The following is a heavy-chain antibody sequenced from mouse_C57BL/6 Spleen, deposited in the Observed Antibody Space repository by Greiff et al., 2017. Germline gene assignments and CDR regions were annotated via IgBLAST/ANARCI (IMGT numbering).Heavy chain of an antibody. V-gene: IGHV1-42*01. CDR3: APLYYDYAWFAY. Sequence: VQLKQSGPELVKPGASVKISCKASGYSFTGYYMNWVKQSPEKSLEWIGEINPSTGGTTYNQKFKAKATLTVDKSSSTAYMQLKSLTSEDSAVXYCAPLYYDYAWFAYWGQGTLVTVSA. CDR1: GYSFTGYY. D-gene: IGHD2-4*01. J-gene: IGHJ3*01. CDR2: INPSTGGT.